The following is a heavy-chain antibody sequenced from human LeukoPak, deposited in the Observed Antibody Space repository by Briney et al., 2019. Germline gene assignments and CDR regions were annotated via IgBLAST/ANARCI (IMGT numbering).Heavy chain of an antibody. CDR3: AKDPYCGGDCLTSYFDY. CDR1: GFTFSSYG. V-gene: IGHV3-30*18. J-gene: IGHJ4*02. CDR2: ISYDGSNK. Sequence: PGGSLRLSCAASGFTFSSYGMHWVRQAPGKGLEWVAVISYDGSNKYYADSVKGRFTISRDDSKNTLYLQMSSLRAEDTAVYYCAKDPYCGGDCLTSYFDYWGQGTLVTVSS. D-gene: IGHD2-21*02.